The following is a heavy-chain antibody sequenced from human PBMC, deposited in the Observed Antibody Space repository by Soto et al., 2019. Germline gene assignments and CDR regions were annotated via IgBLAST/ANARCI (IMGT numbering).Heavy chain of an antibody. CDR3: ARGWQWLVFSSALGY. J-gene: IGHJ4*02. CDR2: INAGNGNT. Sequence: QVQLVQSGAEVKKPGASVKVSCKASGYTFTSYAMHWVRQAPGQRLEWMGWINAGNGNTKYSQKFQGRVTITRDTSASTAYMELSSLRSEDTAVYYCARGWQWLVFSSALGYWGQGTLVTVSS. CDR1: GYTFTSYA. V-gene: IGHV1-3*01. D-gene: IGHD6-19*01.